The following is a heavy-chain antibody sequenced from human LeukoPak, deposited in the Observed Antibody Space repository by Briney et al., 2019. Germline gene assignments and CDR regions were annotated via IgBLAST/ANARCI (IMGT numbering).Heavy chain of an antibody. CDR3: ARLGIAVARDYYYYMDV. V-gene: IGHV4-59*08. CDR2: IYYSGST. D-gene: IGHD6-19*01. Sequence: SETLSLTCTVSGGSISSYYWSWIRQPPGKGLEWIGYIYYSGSTNYNPSLKSRVTISVDTSKNQFSLKLSSVTAADTAVYYCARLGIAVARDYYYYMDVWGKGTTVTVSS. J-gene: IGHJ6*03. CDR1: GGSISSYY.